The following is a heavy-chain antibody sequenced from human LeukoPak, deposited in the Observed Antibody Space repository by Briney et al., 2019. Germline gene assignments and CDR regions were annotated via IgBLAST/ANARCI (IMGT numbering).Heavy chain of an antibody. V-gene: IGHV1-8*01. J-gene: IGHJ6*02. CDR2: MNPNNGKT. CDR1: GYTFTSHD. D-gene: IGHD3-10*01. CDR3: ARFGVGNYYYGMDV. Sequence: ASVKVSCKASGYTFTSHDINWVRQATGQGLEWVGWMNPNNGKTGYAQKFQGRVTMTGNTSITTAYMELSSLRPDDTAVYYCARFGVGNYYYGMDVWGQGTTVIVSS.